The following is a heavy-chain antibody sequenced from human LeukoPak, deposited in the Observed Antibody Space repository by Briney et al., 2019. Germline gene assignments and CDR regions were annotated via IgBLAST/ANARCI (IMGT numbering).Heavy chain of an antibody. Sequence: GGSLRLSCAASGFTFSRSWMTWVRQAPGKGLEFVANINQDGSVKNYVDFVRGRFTISRDNAKNSLYLQMNSLRAEDTAVYYCARDSGFGAFDIWGQGTMATVSS. CDR2: INQDGSVK. J-gene: IGHJ3*02. V-gene: IGHV3-7*01. CDR1: GFTFSRSW. CDR3: ARDSGFGAFDI. D-gene: IGHD3-16*01.